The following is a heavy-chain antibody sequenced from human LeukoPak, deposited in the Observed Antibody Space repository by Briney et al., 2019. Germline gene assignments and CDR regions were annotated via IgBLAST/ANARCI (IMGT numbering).Heavy chain of an antibody. D-gene: IGHD1-26*01. CDR2: INPNSGGT. CDR3: ARGRAEWELPSNWFDP. Sequence: GASVKVSCKASGCTFTGYYMHWVRQAPGQGLEWMGWINPNSGGTNYAQKFQGRVTMTRDTSISTAYMELSRLRSDDTAVYYCARGRAEWELPSNWFDPWGQGTLVTVSS. J-gene: IGHJ5*02. V-gene: IGHV1-2*02. CDR1: GCTFTGYY.